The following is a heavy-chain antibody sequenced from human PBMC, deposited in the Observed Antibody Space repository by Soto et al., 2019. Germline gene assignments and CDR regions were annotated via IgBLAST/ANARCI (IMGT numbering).Heavy chain of an antibody. CDR1: GFTFRSYS. J-gene: IGHJ6*02. CDR3: SPVQDYGMDV. D-gene: IGHD1-1*01. Sequence: QPGGSRRLSGAASGFTFRSYSMNWVCQAPGKGLEWVSYISSSSSTIYYADSVKGRFTISRDNAKNSLYLQMNSLRDEDTAVYYSSPVQDYGMDVWGQGTTVTVSS. V-gene: IGHV3-48*02. CDR2: ISSSSSTI.